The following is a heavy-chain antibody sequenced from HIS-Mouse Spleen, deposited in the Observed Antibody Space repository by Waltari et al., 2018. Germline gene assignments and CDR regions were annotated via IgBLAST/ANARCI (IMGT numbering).Heavy chain of an antibody. Sequence: QLQLQESGPGLVKPSATLSLTCTVSGGSISSSSYYWGWIRPPPGKGLAWIGSIYYSGSTYYNPSLKSRVTISVDTSKNQFSLKLSSVTAADTAVYYCARHEGQQLVTSLFDYWGQGTLVTVSS. CDR3: ARHEGQQLVTSLFDY. J-gene: IGHJ4*02. D-gene: IGHD6-13*01. CDR2: IYYSGST. V-gene: IGHV4-39*01. CDR1: GGSISSSSYY.